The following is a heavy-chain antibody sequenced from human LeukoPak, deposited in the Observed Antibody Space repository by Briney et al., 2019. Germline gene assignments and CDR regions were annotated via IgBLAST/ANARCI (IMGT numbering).Heavy chain of an antibody. D-gene: IGHD2-2*01. Sequence: SVKVSCKASGGTFSSYAISWVRQAPGQGLEWMGGIIPIFGTANYAQKFQGRVTITADESTSTAYMELSSLRSEDTAVYYCASGTTDIVVVPATLRNYYFDYWGRGTLVTVSS. J-gene: IGHJ4*02. V-gene: IGHV1-69*13. CDR3: ASGTTDIVVVPATLRNYYFDY. CDR2: IIPIFGTA. CDR1: GGTFSSYA.